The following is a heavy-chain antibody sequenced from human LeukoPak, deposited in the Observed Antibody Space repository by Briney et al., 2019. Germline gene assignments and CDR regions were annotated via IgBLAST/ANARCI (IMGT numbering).Heavy chain of an antibody. Sequence: PGVSLTRSALASRFTCSSYARSWDGQAPGKGREWVSAISGGGISTYYADSGKGRFTVSRENSKNTLYLQMNSLRGEATAVYYCAKCHISSWYEFDYWGQGTLVTVSS. V-gene: IGHV3-23*01. CDR3: AKCHISSWYEFDY. CDR1: RFTCSSYA. CDR2: ISGGGIST. J-gene: IGHJ4*02. D-gene: IGHD6-13*01.